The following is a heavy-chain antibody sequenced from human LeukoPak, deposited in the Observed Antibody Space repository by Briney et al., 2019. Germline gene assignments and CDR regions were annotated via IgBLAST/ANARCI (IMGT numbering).Heavy chain of an antibody. Sequence: KPSETLSLTCTVSGDSISSYYWSWIRQPPGKGLEWIGYIYHSGSIYYNPSLKSRVTISVDRSKNQFSLKLSSVTAADTAVYYCARGNPIAAAFDYWGQGTLVTVSS. CDR1: GDSISSYY. V-gene: IGHV4-59*12. CDR2: IYHSGSI. J-gene: IGHJ4*02. D-gene: IGHD6-13*01. CDR3: ARGNPIAAAFDY.